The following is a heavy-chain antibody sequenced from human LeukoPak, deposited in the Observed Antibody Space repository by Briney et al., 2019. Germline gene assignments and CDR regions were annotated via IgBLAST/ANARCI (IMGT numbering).Heavy chain of an antibody. CDR1: GYSINSGYY. CDR2: IYHSGST. V-gene: IGHV4-38-2*01. CDR3: ARGRIAAADL. Sequence: SETLSLTCAVSGYSINSGYYWGWIRQPPGKGLEWIGSIYHSGSTYYNPSLKSRVTISVDTSKNQFSLKLSSVTAADTAVYYCARGRIAAADLWGQGTLVTVSS. D-gene: IGHD6-13*01. J-gene: IGHJ5*02.